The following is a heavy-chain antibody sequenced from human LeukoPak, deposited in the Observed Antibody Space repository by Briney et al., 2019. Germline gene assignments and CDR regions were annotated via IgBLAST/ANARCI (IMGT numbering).Heavy chain of an antibody. D-gene: IGHD3-22*01. CDR2: INHSGST. Sequence: SETLSLTCAVYGGSFSGYYWSWIRQPPGKGLEWIGEINHSGSTNYNPSLKSRVTISVDTSKNQFSLKLSSVTAADTAVYYCARGRHYDSSGYPRLFDYWGQGTLVAVSS. J-gene: IGHJ4*02. V-gene: IGHV4-34*01. CDR1: GGSFSGYY. CDR3: ARGRHYDSSGYPRLFDY.